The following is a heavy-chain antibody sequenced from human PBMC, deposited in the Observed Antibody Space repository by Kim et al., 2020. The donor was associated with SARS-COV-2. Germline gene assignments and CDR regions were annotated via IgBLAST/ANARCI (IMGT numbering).Heavy chain of an antibody. J-gene: IGHJ3*02. CDR3: TRGRGWYDGAFDI. V-gene: IGHV3-49*02. Sequence: YAASVTGRFTISRDDSKSIAYLRMNSLKTEDTAVYYCTRGRGWYDGAFDIWGQGTMVTVSS. D-gene: IGHD6-19*01.